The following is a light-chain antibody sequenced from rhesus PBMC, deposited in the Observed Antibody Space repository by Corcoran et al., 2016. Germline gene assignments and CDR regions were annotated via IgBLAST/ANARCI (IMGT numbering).Light chain of an antibody. CDR1: SSDIGGYNY. Sequence: QAALTQPRSVSGSPGQSVTITCTGTSSDIGGYNYVSWYQQHPGTAPKLMIYEVNKRPSGVSDRFSGSKSGNTASLTISGLQAEDEADYFCSSYAGNSTYIFDSGTRLTVL. CDR3: SSYAGNSTYI. V-gene: IGLV2-32*02. CDR2: EVN. J-gene: IGLJ1*01.